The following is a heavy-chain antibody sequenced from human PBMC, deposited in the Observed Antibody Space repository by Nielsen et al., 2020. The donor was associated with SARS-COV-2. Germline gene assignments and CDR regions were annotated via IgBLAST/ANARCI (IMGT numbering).Heavy chain of an antibody. D-gene: IGHD2-2*01. CDR2: IYYSGST. V-gene: IGHV4-61*08. J-gene: IGHJ4*02. CDR3: ARVVPAFLYFDY. Sequence: SETLSLTCTVSGGSISSGGYYWSWIRQPPGKGLEWIGYIYYSGSTNYNPSLKSRVTISVDTSKNQFSLKLSSVTAADTAVYYCARVVPAFLYFDYWGQGTLVTVSS. CDR1: GGSISSGGYY.